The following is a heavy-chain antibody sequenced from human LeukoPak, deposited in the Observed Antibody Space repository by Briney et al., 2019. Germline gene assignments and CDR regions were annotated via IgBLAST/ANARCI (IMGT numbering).Heavy chain of an antibody. CDR1: GGSISSYY. CDR2: IYTSGST. D-gene: IGHD5-18*01. J-gene: IGHJ3*02. Sequence: EASGTLSLTCTVSGGSISSYYWSWIRQPAGKGLEWIGRIYTSGSTNYNPSLKSRVTMSVDTSKNQFSLKLSSVTAADTAVYYCTAMVPWVAFDIWGQGTMVTVSS. V-gene: IGHV4-4*07. CDR3: TAMVPWVAFDI.